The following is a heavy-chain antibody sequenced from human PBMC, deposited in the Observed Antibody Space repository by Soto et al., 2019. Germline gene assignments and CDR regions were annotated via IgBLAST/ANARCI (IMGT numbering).Heavy chain of an antibody. Sequence: GGSLRLSCAASGFTFSSYAMSWVRQAPGKGLEWVSAISGSGGSTYYADSVKGPFTISRDNSKNTLYLQMNSLRAEDTAVYYCAKPHATHYDFWSGLIRAIDYWGQGTLVTVSS. J-gene: IGHJ4*02. CDR3: AKPHATHYDFWSGLIRAIDY. CDR2: ISGSGGST. V-gene: IGHV3-23*01. D-gene: IGHD3-3*01. CDR1: GFTFSSYA.